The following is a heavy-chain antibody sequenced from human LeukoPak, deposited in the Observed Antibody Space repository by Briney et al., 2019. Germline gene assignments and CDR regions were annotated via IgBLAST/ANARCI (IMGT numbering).Heavy chain of an antibody. CDR2: ISGSGGST. CDR3: ARGPLAYCSGDCYPLAY. J-gene: IGHJ4*02. V-gene: IGHV3-23*01. CDR1: GFTFSSYA. Sequence: GGSLRLSCAASGFTFSSYAMSWVRQAPGKGLEWVSAISGSGGSTYYADSVEGRFTISRDNSKNTLYLQMNTLRPEDTAVYYCARGPLAYCSGDCYPLAYWGQGTLVTVSS. D-gene: IGHD2-21*02.